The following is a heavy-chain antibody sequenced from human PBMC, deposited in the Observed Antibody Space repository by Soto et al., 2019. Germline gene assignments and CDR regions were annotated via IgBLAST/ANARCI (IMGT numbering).Heavy chain of an antibody. J-gene: IGHJ6*02. CDR1: GFTFSDYY. Sequence: VQLVESGGGLVKPGGSLRLSCAASGFTFSDYYMSWIRQAPGKGLEWVSYISSSSSYTNYADSVKGRFTISRDNAKNSLYLQMNSLRAEDTAVYYCAREDRYSSSWRQGYYYYGMDVWGQGTTVTVSS. CDR2: ISSSSSYT. D-gene: IGHD6-13*01. V-gene: IGHV3-11*06. CDR3: AREDRYSSSWRQGYYYYGMDV.